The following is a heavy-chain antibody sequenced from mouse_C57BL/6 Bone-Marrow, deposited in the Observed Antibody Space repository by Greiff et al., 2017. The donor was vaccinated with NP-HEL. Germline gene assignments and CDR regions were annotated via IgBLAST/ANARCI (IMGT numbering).Heavy chain of an antibody. CDR3: AREDDSHGVRWFAY. D-gene: IGHD2-14*01. CDR2: IYPGSGST. CDR1: GYTFTSYW. V-gene: IGHV1-55*01. J-gene: IGHJ3*01. Sequence: QVQLQQPGAELVKPGASVKMSCKASGYTFTSYWITWVKQRPGQGLEWIGDIYPGSGSTNYNEKFKSKATLTVDTSSSTAYMQLSSLTSEDSAVYYCAREDDSHGVRWFAYWGQGTLVTVSA.